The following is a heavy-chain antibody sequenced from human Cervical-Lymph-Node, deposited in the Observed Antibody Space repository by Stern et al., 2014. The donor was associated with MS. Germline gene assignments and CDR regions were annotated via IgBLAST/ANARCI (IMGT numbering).Heavy chain of an antibody. CDR1: GFTFTSYY. D-gene: IGHD3-22*01. CDR3: ARESDYYDREGDAFDI. CDR2: INPTGTST. V-gene: IGHV1-46*03. J-gene: IGHJ3*02. Sequence: QVQLVESGAEVKKPGASVKVSCKASGFTFTSYYMHWVRQAPGQGLEWMGVINPTGTSTSYAQNFQGRVTMTRDTSTTTVYMELSSLRSEDTAVYYCARESDYYDREGDAFDIWGQGTMVTVSS.